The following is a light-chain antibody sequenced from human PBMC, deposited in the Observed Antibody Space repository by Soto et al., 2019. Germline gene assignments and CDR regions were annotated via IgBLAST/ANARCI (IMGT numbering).Light chain of an antibody. J-gene: IGLJ1*01. Sequence: YALTQPGSMSGSPGQSSTISCTGTSGDIVSYNRVSLYQQHPGKAPKLIIYEVTDRPSGVSNRFSGSEYGNTASLTISGLQAEDEVEYYCSSYTNINTRACVFGTGTKVTVL. CDR3: SSYTNINTRACV. CDR2: EVT. CDR1: SGDIVSYNR. V-gene: IGLV2-14*01.